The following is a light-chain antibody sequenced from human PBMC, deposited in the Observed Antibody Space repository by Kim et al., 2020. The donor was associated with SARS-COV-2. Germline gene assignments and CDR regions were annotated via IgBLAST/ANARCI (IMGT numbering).Light chain of an antibody. Sequence: GQKVTISCSGSSSNIGNNYISWFQQLPGTAPTLLIYDKNKRLSGIPDRVSGSKSGTSATLGITGLQTGDEADYYCGTWESSLSAGVFGGGTQLTVL. J-gene: IGLJ7*01. V-gene: IGLV1-51*01. CDR1: SSNIGNNY. CDR3: GTWESSLSAGV. CDR2: DKN.